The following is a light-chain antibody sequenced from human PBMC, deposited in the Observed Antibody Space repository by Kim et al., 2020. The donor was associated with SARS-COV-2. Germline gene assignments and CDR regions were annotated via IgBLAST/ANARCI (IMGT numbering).Light chain of an antibody. J-gene: IGLJ2*01. CDR1: LVRNNY. Sequence: QGDLVRNNYATWYQQQPGQAPIVVIYDNNNRPSGLAERFSGYRSGNTASLTITGHQADEAADYYSTSEKSTNNGVFGGGTQLTVL. CDR3: TSEKSTNNGV. V-gene: IGLV3-19*01. CDR2: DNN.